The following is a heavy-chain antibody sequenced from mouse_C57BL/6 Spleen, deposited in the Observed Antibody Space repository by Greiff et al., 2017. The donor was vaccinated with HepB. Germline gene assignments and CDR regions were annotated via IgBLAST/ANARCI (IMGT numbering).Heavy chain of an antibody. CDR1: GFTFSSYG. CDR2: ISSGGSYT. Sequence: EVKLMESGGDLVKPGGSLKLSCAASGFTFSSYGMSWVRQTPDKRLEWVATISSGGSYTYYPDSVKGRFTISRDNAKNTLYLQMSSLKSEDTAMYYCARHVSPYDYNAMDYWGQGTSVTVSS. D-gene: IGHD6-2*01. V-gene: IGHV5-6*01. CDR3: ARHVSPYDYNAMDY. J-gene: IGHJ4*01.